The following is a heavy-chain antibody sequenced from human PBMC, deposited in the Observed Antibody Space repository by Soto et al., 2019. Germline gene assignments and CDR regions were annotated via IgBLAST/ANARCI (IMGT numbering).Heavy chain of an antibody. Sequence: QVQLQESGPGLVKPSQTLSLTCTVSGGSISSGGYYWSWIRQHPGKGLEWIGYIYYSGSTYYNPSLKSRVTISVDTSKNQFSLKLSSVTAADTAVYYCAREALRIFGVVNDYNWFDPWGQGTLVTVSS. J-gene: IGHJ5*02. V-gene: IGHV4-31*03. CDR2: IYYSGST. D-gene: IGHD3-3*01. CDR3: AREALRIFGVVNDYNWFDP. CDR1: GGSISSGGYY.